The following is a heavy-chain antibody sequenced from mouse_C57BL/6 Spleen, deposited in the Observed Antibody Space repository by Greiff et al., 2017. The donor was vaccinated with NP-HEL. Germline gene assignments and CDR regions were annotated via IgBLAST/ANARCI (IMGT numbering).Heavy chain of an antibody. D-gene: IGHD1-1*01. J-gene: IGHJ3*01. CDR3: ARDGDYYGSSYWFAY. CDR2: ISYDGSN. CDR1: GYSITSGYY. V-gene: IGHV3-6*01. Sequence: EVKLLESGPGLVKPSQSLSLTCSVTGYSITSGYYWNWIRQFPGNKLEWMGYISYDGSNNYNPSLKNRISITRDTSKNQFFLKLNSVTTEDTATYYCARDGDYYGSSYWFAYWGQGTLVTVSA.